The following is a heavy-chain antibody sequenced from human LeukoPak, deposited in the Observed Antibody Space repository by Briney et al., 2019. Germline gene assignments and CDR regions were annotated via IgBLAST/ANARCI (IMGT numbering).Heavy chain of an antibody. CDR3: ASWVHYYDSSGGDI. J-gene: IGHJ3*02. CDR1: GGSISSSNW. V-gene: IGHV4-4*02. D-gene: IGHD3-22*01. CDR2: IYHSGST. Sequence: PSETLSLTCAVSGGSISSSNWWSWVHQPPGKGLEWIGEIYHSGSTNYNPSLKSRVTISVDRSKNQFSLKLSSVTAADTAVYYCASWVHYYDSSGGDIWGQGTMVTVSS.